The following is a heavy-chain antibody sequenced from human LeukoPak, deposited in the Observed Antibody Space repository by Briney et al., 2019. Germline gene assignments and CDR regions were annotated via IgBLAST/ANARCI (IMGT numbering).Heavy chain of an antibody. D-gene: IGHD6-13*01. CDR2: INHSGST. Sequence: PSETLSLTCAVYGGSFSGYYWSWIRQPPGKGLEWIGEINHSGSTNYNPSLKSRVTISVDTSKNQFSLKLSSVTAADTAVYYCARGGAAAGIYYYYYGMDVWGQGTTVTVSS. J-gene: IGHJ6*02. V-gene: IGHV4-34*01. CDR1: GGSFSGYY. CDR3: ARGGAAAGIYYYYYGMDV.